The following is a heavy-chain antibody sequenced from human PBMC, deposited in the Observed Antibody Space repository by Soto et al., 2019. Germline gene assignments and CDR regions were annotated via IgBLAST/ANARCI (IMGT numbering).Heavy chain of an antibody. J-gene: IGHJ5*02. CDR3: ARYGDRLVRGSFGFDP. V-gene: IGHV1-69*12. Sequence: QVQLVQSGAEVKKPGSSVKVSCKASGGTFSSYAISWVRQAPGHGLEWMGGIIPIFGTANYAQKFQGRVTITADESTSTAYMELSSLRSEDTAVYYCARYGDRLVRGSFGFDPWGQGTLVTVSS. CDR2: IIPIFGTA. CDR1: GGTFSSYA. D-gene: IGHD6-6*01.